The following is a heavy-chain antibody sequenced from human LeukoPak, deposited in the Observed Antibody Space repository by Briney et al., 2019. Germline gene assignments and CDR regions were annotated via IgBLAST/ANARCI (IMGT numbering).Heavy chain of an antibody. CDR2: ISSSSSYI. CDR1: GFTFSSYS. V-gene: IGHV3-21*01. J-gene: IGHJ3*02. D-gene: IGHD1-1*01. Sequence: GGSLRLSCAASGFTFSSYSMNWVRQAPGKGLEWVSSISSSSSYIYYADSVKGRFTISRDNAKNSLYLQMNSQRAEDTAVYYCARDRSNDDAFDIWGQGTMVTVSS. CDR3: ARDRSNDDAFDI.